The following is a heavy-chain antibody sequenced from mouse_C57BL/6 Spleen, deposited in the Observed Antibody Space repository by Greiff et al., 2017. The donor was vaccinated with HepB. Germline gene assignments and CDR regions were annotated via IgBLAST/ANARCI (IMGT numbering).Heavy chain of an antibody. CDR1: GYTFTSYW. Sequence: VQLQQPGTELVKPGASVKLSCKASGYTFTSYWMHWVKQRPGQGLEWIGNINPSNGGTNYNEKFKSKATLTVDKSSRTAYMQLSSLTSEDSAVYYCARKGHDGYFFAYWGQGTLVTVSA. D-gene: IGHD2-3*01. J-gene: IGHJ3*01. V-gene: IGHV1-53*01. CDR3: ARKGHDGYFFAY. CDR2: INPSNGGT.